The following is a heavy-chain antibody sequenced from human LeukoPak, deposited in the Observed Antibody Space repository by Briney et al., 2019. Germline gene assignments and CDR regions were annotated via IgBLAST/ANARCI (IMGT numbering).Heavy chain of an antibody. V-gene: IGHV1-2*02. J-gene: IGHJ4*02. CDR2: INPNSGDR. CDR1: GYTFTGYY. Sequence: ASVKVSCKASGYTFTGYYMHWVRQAPGQGLEWMGWINPNSGDRHYAQRFQGRVTMTRDTSISTAYMELSSLRSDDTAVYYCATIAAAKTFFDYWGQGTLVTVSS. CDR3: ATIAAAKTFFDY. D-gene: IGHD6-13*01.